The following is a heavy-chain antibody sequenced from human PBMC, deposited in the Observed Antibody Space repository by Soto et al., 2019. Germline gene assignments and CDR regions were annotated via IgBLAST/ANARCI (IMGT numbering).Heavy chain of an antibody. CDR1: GGTFSSYG. CDR3: ARSKYDFWSGPDAFDI. V-gene: IGHV1-69*13. J-gene: IGHJ3*02. Sequence: GASVKVSCKASGGTFSSYGINWVRQAPGQGLEWMGKIIPIFGRANYAQKFQGSVTITADESTSTAYMDLRSLRSDDTAVYYCARSKYDFWSGPDAFDIWGQGTMVTVSS. D-gene: IGHD3-3*01. CDR2: IIPIFGRA.